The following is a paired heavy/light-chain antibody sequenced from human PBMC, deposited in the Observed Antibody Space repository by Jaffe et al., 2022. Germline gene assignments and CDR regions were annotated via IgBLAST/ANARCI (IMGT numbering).Light chain of an antibody. V-gene: IGKV1-5*03. Sequence: DIQMTQSPSTLSASVGDRVTITCRASQTVTSWLAWYQQRPGKAPKVLIYKVSNLESGVPSRFSGSGSGTEFTLTISSLQPDDFATYYCHQYNNYPWTFGQGTKVEVK. CDR3: HQYNNYPWT. CDR2: KVS. J-gene: IGKJ1*01. CDR1: QTVTSW.
Heavy chain of an antibody. CDR2: ISDSGGST. J-gene: IGHJ4*02. V-gene: IGHV3-23*01. CDR3: ATVNWIGDFWRG. CDR1: GFTFNKYP. Sequence: EVQLLESGGGLVQPGGSLRLSCAASGFTFNKYPMSWVRQAPGKGLEWVSAISDSGGSTWYADSVKGRFTISRDNSKSTLYLQMNSLRAEDTAVYYCATVNWIGDFWRGWGQGTLVTVSS. D-gene: IGHD3-3*01.